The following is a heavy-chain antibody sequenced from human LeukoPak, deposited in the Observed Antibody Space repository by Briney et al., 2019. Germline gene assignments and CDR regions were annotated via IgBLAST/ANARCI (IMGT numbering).Heavy chain of an antibody. J-gene: IGHJ4*02. D-gene: IGHD5-12*01. CDR1: GFTFSSYA. Sequence: SGGSLRLSCAASGFTFSSYAMSWVRQAPGKGLEWVSAISGSGGSTYYADSVKGRFTISRDNSKNTLYLQMNSLRAEDTAVYYCANGLRRRYYFDYWGQGTLVTVSS. CDR3: ANGLRRRYYFDY. V-gene: IGHV3-23*01. CDR2: ISGSGGST.